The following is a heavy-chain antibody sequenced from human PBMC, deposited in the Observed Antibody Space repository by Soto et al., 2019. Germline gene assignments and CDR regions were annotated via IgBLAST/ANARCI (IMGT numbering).Heavy chain of an antibody. J-gene: IGHJ4*02. D-gene: IGHD3-10*01. CDR2: IYYSGST. CDR1: GGSISSYY. V-gene: IGHV4-59*01. Sequence: PSETLSLTCTVSGGSISSYYWSWIRQPPGKGLEWIGYIYYSGSTNYNPSLKSRVTISVDTSKNQFALKLSSVTAADTAVYYCARAMIWFGELLYFDYWGQGTLVTVSS. CDR3: ARAMIWFGELLYFDY.